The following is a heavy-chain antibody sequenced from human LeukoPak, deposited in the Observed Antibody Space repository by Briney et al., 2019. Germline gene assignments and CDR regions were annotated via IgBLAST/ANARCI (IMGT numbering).Heavy chain of an antibody. J-gene: IGHJ3*01. CDR2: IDSGSGNI. V-gene: IGHV3-48*02. Sequence: GRSLRLSYAASGFTFRSHSMNWVRQHPRKWLQSLSYIDSGSGNIYYRDSVKGRFTISTDNAQDSLYLQIDSLRDEDTAVYYCAREDDDWAPNTLDVWGQGTVVTASS. D-gene: IGHD3-9*01. CDR3: AREDDDWAPNTLDV. CDR1: GFTFRSHS.